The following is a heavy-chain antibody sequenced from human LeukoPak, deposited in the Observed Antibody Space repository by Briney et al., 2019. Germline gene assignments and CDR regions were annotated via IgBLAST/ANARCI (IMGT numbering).Heavy chain of an antibody. CDR2: VSGSGGST. CDR1: GFTFSRYA. CDR3: AKRMIRGVNHDAFDL. J-gene: IGHJ3*01. D-gene: IGHD3-10*01. V-gene: IGHV3-23*01. Sequence: GESLRLSCAASGFTFSRYAMSWVRQAPAKGLERVSAVSGSGGSTYYADSVKGLFTISRDNSKNTLYLQMNSLRAEDTAVYYCAKRMIRGVNHDAFDLWGQGTMVTVSS.